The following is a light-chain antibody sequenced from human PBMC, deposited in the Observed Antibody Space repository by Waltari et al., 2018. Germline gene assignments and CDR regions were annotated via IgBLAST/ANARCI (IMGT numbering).Light chain of an antibody. J-gene: IGKJ3*01. Sequence: EIVMTQSPATLSVSTGERATLSCRASQSVSSNLAWYQQKPGQAPRLLIYGTSTRATGIPARFSGSVSGTEFTLTISSLQSEDFAVYYCQQYNNWPPFTFGPGTKVGIK. V-gene: IGKV3-15*01. CDR3: QQYNNWPPFT. CDR2: GTS. CDR1: QSVSSN.